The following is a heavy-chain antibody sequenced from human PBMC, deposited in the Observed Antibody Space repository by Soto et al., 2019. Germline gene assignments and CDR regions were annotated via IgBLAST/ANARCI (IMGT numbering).Heavy chain of an antibody. J-gene: IGHJ4*02. D-gene: IGHD3-3*01. V-gene: IGHV3-33*01. CDR3: ARDRDNYYDFWRGGDGSHFDY. CDR1: GFTFSSYG. Sequence: QVQLVESGGGVVQPGRSLRLSCAASGFTFSSYGMHWVRQAPGKGLEWVAVIWYDGSNKYYADSVKGRFTISRDNSKNTMYLQMHSMRAEDKAVYYCARDRDNYYDFWRGGDGSHFDYWGQGTLVTVSS. CDR2: IWYDGSNK.